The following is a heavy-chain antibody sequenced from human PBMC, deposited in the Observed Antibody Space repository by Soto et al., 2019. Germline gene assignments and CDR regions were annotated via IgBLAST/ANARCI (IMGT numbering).Heavy chain of an antibody. J-gene: IGHJ6*02. D-gene: IGHD6-25*01. Sequence: SETLSLTCTVSGGSISSSSYYWGWIRQPPGKGLEWIGYISYSGTTNYNPSLNSRLTISLDTPKNQFSLKLTSVTAADTAVYYCARDEAVINYYYYGMHVWGPGITVTVSS. CDR1: GGSISSSSYY. CDR3: ARDEAVINYYYYGMHV. CDR2: ISYSGTT. V-gene: IGHV4-61*01.